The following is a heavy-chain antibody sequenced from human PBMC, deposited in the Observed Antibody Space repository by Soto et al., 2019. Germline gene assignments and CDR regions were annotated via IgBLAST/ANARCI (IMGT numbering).Heavy chain of an antibody. J-gene: IGHJ4*02. CDR3: AREQALDY. CDR1: GFTVSSND. V-gene: IGHV3-53*02. CDR2: IYSGGRT. Sequence: EVQLVETGGGLIQPGGSLRLSCAASGFTVSSNDMSWVRQAPGKGLEWVSIIYSGGRTHYADSVKGRFTISRDNSKNTLYLQMNSLRAEDTAVYYCAREQALDYWGQGTLVTVSS.